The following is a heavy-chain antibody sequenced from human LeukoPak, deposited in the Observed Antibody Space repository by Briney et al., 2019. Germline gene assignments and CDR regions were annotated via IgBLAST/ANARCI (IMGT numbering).Heavy chain of an antibody. CDR2: IRYDGSNK. CDR1: GFTFSSYG. J-gene: IGHJ4*02. V-gene: IGHV3-30*02. D-gene: IGHD6-13*01. Sequence: PGGSLRLSCAASGFTFSSYGMHWVRQAPGKGLEWVAFIRYDGSNKYYADSVKGRFTISRDNSKNTLYLQMNSLRAEDTAVYYCAKEGQYSSSWLADYWGQGTLVTVSS. CDR3: AKEGQYSSSWLADY.